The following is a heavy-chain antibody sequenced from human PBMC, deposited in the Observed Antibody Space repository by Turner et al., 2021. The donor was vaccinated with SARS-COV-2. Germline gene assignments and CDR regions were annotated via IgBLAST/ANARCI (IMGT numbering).Heavy chain of an antibody. CDR2: IYYGGSP. V-gene: IGHV4-39*01. CDR1: GDSISSSSYY. J-gene: IGHJ5*01. D-gene: IGHD4-4*01. Sequence: LQLQESGPGLVKPSETLSLTCTVSGDSISSSSYYWCWIRQPPGKGLEWIGSIYYGGSPYNNPSVKSRVTIAVDTSKNQFALRLSSVTAADTAVYDCARHTSNQKLPNWFDSWGQGTLVTVSS. CDR3: ARHTSNQKLPNWFDS.